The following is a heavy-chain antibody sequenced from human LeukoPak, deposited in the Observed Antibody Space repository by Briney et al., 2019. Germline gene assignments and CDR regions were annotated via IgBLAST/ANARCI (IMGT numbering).Heavy chain of an antibody. J-gene: IGHJ5*01. CDR2: IYHSGST. D-gene: IGHD3-10*01. CDR1: GGSISSSNW. Sequence: PSGTLSLTCAVSGGSISSSNWWSWVRQPPGKGLEWIGEIYHSGSTNYNPSLKSRVTISVDKSKNQFSLNLRSVNAADTAVYFCARQPKSCTPGVFITGKACWFDSWGQGTLVTVSS. V-gene: IGHV4-4*02. CDR3: ARQPKSCTPGVFITGKACWFDS.